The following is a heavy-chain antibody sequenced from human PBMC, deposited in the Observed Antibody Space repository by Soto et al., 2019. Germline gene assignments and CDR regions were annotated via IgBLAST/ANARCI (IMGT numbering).Heavy chain of an antibody. CDR3: AHSRGDGDYFPY. CDR1: GFSLSTTGKS. CDR2: IYWDDDK. D-gene: IGHD3-16*01. V-gene: IGHV2-5*02. J-gene: IGHJ4*02. Sequence: QITLKESGPTLGKPTQTLTLTCTFSGFSLSTTGKSVAWIRQPPGKALEWLSDIYWDDDKRYRPSLNTRRTIAKDTSKNQVVLKLTNMDPSDTGTYYCAHSRGDGDYFPYWGQGTLVSVSS.